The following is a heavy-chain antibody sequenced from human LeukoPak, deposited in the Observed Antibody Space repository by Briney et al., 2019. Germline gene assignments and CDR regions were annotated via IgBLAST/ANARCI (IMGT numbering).Heavy chain of an antibody. CDR1: GFTLSSYS. Sequence: PGGTLRLSCAASGFTLSSYSMNWVRQAPGKGLEWVSSISSSSSYIYYADPVKSRFTISRDNAKNSLYLQMNSLRAEDTAVYYCASSRSSSWYYFDYWGQGTLVTVSS. J-gene: IGHJ4*02. V-gene: IGHV3-21*01. CDR2: ISSSSSYI. D-gene: IGHD6-13*01. CDR3: ASSRSSSWYYFDY.